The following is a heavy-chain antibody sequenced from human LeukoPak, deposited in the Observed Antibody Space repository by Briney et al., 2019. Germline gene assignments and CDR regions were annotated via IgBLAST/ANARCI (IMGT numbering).Heavy chain of an antibody. V-gene: IGHV1-46*03. D-gene: IGHD3-10*01. J-gene: IGHJ4*02. CDR2: INPSGGRA. Sequence: GASVKVSCKASGYTFTSYYTHWVRQAPGQGPEWMGIINPSGGRATYAQRFQGRVTMTRDTSTSTVYMELSSLRSDDTAVYYCARDETYYSASGTYYNYFDYWGQGTLVTVSS. CDR1: GYTFTSYY. CDR3: ARDETYYSASGTYYNYFDY.